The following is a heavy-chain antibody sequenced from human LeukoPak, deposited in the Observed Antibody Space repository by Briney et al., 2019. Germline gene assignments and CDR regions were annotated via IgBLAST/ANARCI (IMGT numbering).Heavy chain of an antibody. CDR1: GGSISSYY. Sequence: PSETLSLTCTVSGGSISSYYWSWIRQPPGKGLEWFGYIYYSGSTNYNPSLKSRVTISVDTSKNQFSLKLSSVTAADTAVYYCARDGDYYDSSGYYDYWGQGTLVTVSS. D-gene: IGHD3-22*01. CDR3: ARDGDYYDSSGYYDY. J-gene: IGHJ4*02. CDR2: IYYSGST. V-gene: IGHV4-59*01.